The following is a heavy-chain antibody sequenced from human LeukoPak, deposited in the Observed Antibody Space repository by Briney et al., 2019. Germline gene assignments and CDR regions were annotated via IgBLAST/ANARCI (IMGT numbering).Heavy chain of an antibody. CDR1: GFTFTTSA. J-gene: IGHJ6*04. CDR2: IVVGSGNT. CDR3: AAGGPADYRSIYDYGMDF. V-gene: IGHV1-58*01. Sequence: GTSVKVSCKASGFTFTTSAVQWVRQARGQRLEWIGWIVVGSGNTNYAQKFQERVIITRDMPTSTAYLELSSVRSEDTAVYYCAAGGPADYRSIYDYGMDFWAEGPRSPSPQ. D-gene: IGHD4-11*01.